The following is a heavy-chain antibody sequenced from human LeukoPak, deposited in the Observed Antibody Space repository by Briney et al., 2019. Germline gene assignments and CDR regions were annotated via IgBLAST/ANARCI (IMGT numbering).Heavy chain of an antibody. D-gene: IGHD3-10*01. V-gene: IGHV3-23*01. CDR1: GFTFSSYA. J-gene: IGHJ6*04. CDR2: ISGSGGTT. CDR3: AKFYGSHYYYYGMDV. Sequence: GGSLRLSCTASGFTFSSYAMSWVRQAPGKGLEWVSGISGSGGTTYYADSVKGHFTISGDNSENTLYLQMSSLRAEDTAVYYCAKFYGSHYYYYGMDVWGKGTTVTVSS.